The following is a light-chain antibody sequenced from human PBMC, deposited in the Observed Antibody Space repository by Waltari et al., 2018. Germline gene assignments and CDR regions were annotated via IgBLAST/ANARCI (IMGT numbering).Light chain of an antibody. J-gene: IGLJ1*01. V-gene: IGLV2-14*03. CDR1: SSDIGDYKL. CDR2: DVS. Sequence: QSALTQPASVSGSPGQSITISCTGTSSDIGDYKLVSWYQQHPGKAPKLIIYDVSNRPSGVSNRFSGSKSGYRASLTISGLQAEDEADYYCSSYRSTTTPCIFGSGTKVTVL. CDR3: SSYRSTTTPCI.